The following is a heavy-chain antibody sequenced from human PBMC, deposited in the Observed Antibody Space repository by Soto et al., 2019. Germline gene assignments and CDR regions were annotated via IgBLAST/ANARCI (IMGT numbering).Heavy chain of an antibody. CDR2: AYYSGST. Sequence: SETLSLTCTVSGGSISHYYWSRIRQSPGKGLEWIGYAYYSGSTDYNPSLKSRVTMSVDTSKNQVSLKLNSVTTADTAVYYCARDRSTYGGGGTGEVKENWFDPWGPGTLVTVSS. J-gene: IGHJ5*02. D-gene: IGHD2-8*01. CDR1: GGSISHYY. CDR3: ARDRSTYGGGGTGEVKENWFDP. V-gene: IGHV4-59*01.